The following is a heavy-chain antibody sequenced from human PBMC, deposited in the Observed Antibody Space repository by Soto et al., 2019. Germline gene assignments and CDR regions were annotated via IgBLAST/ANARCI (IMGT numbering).Heavy chain of an antibody. CDR1: GYTFTGYY. V-gene: IGHV1-2*02. J-gene: IGHJ6*02. D-gene: IGHD2-2*01. CDR2: INLQTGGT. CDR3: ARERYQVISDGMDV. Sequence: ASVKVSCKASGYTFTGYYIHWVREAPGQGLGWMGWINLQTGGTSYAQKFQGRVTLSRDTSINTAYLELSRLTFDDAAVYFCARERYQVISDGMDVWGQGTTVTGSS.